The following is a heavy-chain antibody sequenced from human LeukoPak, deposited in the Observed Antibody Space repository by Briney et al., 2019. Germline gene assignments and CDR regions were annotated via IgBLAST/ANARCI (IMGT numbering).Heavy chain of an antibody. D-gene: IGHD6-19*01. CDR3: ARAGPSAVAGLYYYYYMDV. CDR1: GGSISSYY. CDR2: IYYSGST. Sequence: SETLSLTCTVSGGSISSYYWSWIRQPPGKGLEWIGYIYYSGSTNYNPSLKSRVTISVDTSKNQFSLKLSSVTAADTAVYYCARAGPSAVAGLYYYYYMDVWGKGTTVTVSS. J-gene: IGHJ6*03. V-gene: IGHV4-59*01.